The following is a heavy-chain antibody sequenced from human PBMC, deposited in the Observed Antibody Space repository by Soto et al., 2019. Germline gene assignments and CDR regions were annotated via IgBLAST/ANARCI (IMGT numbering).Heavy chain of an antibody. V-gene: IGHV3-30-3*01. Sequence: GGSLRLSCAASGFTFSTYTLHWVRQAPGKGLEWVAVVSFDGSNKYYADSLEGRFTISRDNSKNTLYLEMNSLRAEDTAVYYCARDYSITAPFDYWGQGTLVTVSS. CDR2: VSFDGSNK. CDR3: ARDYSITAPFDY. D-gene: IGHD2-21*01. J-gene: IGHJ4*02. CDR1: GFTFSTYT.